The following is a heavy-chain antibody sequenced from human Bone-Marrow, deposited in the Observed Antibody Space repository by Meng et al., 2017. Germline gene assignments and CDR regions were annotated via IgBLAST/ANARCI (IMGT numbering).Heavy chain of an antibody. V-gene: IGHV3-30*04. CDR1: GFTFSSYA. J-gene: IGHJ3*02. CDR3: AREEDYYDSSGLRCALDI. CDR2: ISYDGSNK. Sequence: GESLKISCAASGFTFSSYAMHWVRQAPGKGLEWVAVISYDGSNKYYADSVKGRFTISRDNSKNTLYLQMNSLRAEDTAVYYCAREEDYYDSSGLRCALDIWGQGTMVTVSS. D-gene: IGHD3-22*01.